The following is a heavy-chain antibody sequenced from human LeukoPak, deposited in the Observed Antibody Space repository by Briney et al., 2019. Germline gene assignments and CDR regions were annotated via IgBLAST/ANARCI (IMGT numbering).Heavy chain of an antibody. Sequence: PSETLSLTCAVYGGSFSGYYWSWIRQPPGKGLEWIGEINHSGSTNYNPSLKSRVTISVDTSKNQFSLKLNSVTAADTAVYYCARHLNASNFPFDYWGQGTLVTVSS. CDR2: INHSGST. J-gene: IGHJ4*02. V-gene: IGHV4-34*01. CDR3: ARHLNASNFPFDY. CDR1: GGSFSGYY. D-gene: IGHD2/OR15-2a*01.